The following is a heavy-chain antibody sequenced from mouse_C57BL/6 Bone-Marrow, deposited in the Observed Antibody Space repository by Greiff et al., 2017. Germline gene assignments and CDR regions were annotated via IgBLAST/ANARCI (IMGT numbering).Heavy chain of an antibody. CDR1: GFTFSDYY. Sequence: EVQLQESEGGLVQPGSSMKISCKASGFTFSDYYMAWVRQVPEKGLEWVANINYDGSSTYYLDSLKSRFIISRDNAKNILYLQMSSLKSEYTATYYCARERFRVLFDYWGQGTTLTVSS. V-gene: IGHV5-16*01. CDR3: ARERFRVLFDY. CDR2: INYDGSST. J-gene: IGHJ2*01. D-gene: IGHD3-3*01.